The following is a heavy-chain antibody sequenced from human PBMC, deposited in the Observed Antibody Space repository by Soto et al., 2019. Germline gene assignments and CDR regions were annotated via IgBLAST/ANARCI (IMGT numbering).Heavy chain of an antibody. D-gene: IGHD6-13*01. V-gene: IGHV3-30*18. Sequence: GGSLRLSCAASGFTFSSYGMHWVRQAPGKGLEWVAVISYDGSNKYYADSVKGRFTISRDNSKNTLYLQMNSLRAEDTAVYYCAKLAAAGTGGKGGYWGQGTLVTVSS. CDR1: GFTFSSYG. CDR2: ISYDGSNK. CDR3: AKLAAAGTGGKGGY. J-gene: IGHJ4*02.